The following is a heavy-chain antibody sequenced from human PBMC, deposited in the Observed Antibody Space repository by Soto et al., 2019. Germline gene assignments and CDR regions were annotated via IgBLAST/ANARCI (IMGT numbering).Heavy chain of an antibody. J-gene: IGHJ4*02. V-gene: IGHV1-69*13. Sequence: SVKVSCKASGGTFSSYAISWVRQAPGQGLEWMGGIIPIFGTANYAQKFQGRVTITADESTSTAYMELSSLRSEDTAVYYCARKGPEAWPLDFWGQGTLVTVSS. CDR3: ARKGPEAWPLDF. CDR1: GGTFSSYA. CDR2: IIPIFGTA.